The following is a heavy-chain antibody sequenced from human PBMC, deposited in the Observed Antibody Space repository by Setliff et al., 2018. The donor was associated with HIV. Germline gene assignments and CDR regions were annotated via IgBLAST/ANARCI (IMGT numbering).Heavy chain of an antibody. V-gene: IGHV1-2*06. CDR1: GYMILGYK. J-gene: IGHJ3*01. CDR3: ARPRVFDSFDV. CDR2: ISPNNGAA. Sequence: ASVKVSCKAIGYMILGYKMNWVRQAPGQGLEWIGRISPNNGAAEYAQKFQGRVRMTLDTSISTAYLEIPRLTSDDAAVYYCARPRVFDSFDVWGQGTLVTVSS.